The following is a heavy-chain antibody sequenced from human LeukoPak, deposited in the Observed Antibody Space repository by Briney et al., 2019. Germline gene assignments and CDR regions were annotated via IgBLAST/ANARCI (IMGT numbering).Heavy chain of an antibody. J-gene: IGHJ4*02. CDR3: AKRGVVIRVVLVGFHKEANYFDS. CDR1: GITLSNYG. CDR2: ISGSGGRT. D-gene: IGHD3-10*01. V-gene: IGHV3-23*01. Sequence: GGSLRLSCAVSGITLSNYGMSWVRQAPGKGLDWVAGISGSGGRTKYADSVKGRFTISRDNPKNARFLQMNSLRPEDTAVYFCAKRGVVIRVVLVGFHKEANYFDSWGQGALVTVSS.